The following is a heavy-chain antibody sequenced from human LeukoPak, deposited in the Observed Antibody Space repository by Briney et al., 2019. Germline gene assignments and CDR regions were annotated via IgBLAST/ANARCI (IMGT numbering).Heavy chain of an antibody. Sequence: GGSLRLSCAASGFTFSSYAMSWVRQAPGKGLEWVSAISGSGGSTYYADSVKGRFTISRDNSKNTLYLQMNSLRAEDTAVYYCAKMRSSRDYYGSGSYYLCYFDYWGQGTLVTVSS. D-gene: IGHD3-10*01. CDR3: AKMRSSRDYYGSGSYYLCYFDY. CDR1: GFTFSSYA. V-gene: IGHV3-23*01. J-gene: IGHJ4*02. CDR2: ISGSGGST.